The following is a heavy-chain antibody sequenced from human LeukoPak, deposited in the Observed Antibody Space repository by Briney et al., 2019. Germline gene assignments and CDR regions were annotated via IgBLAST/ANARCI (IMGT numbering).Heavy chain of an antibody. V-gene: IGHV3-30*02. CDR2: IRYDGSNK. CDR3: AKARHYDSSGYFDY. J-gene: IGHJ4*02. D-gene: IGHD3-22*01. CDR1: GFTFSSYG. Sequence: GGSLRLSCAASGFTFSSYGMHWVRQAPGKGLEWVAFIRYDGSNKYYADSVKGRFTISRDNSKNTLYLQMNSLRAEDMALYYCAKARHYDSSGYFDYWGQGTLVTVSS.